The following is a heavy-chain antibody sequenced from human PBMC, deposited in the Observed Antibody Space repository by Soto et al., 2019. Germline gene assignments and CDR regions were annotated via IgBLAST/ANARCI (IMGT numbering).Heavy chain of an antibody. CDR2: INPSGGST. CDR3: TFSGTYGVY. D-gene: IGHD1-26*01. Sequence: ASVKVSCKASGYTFVNYYMHWVRQAPGQGLEWMGRINPSGGSTTYAQRFQGRVTMTRDTSTSTVYMELSSLGSEDTAVYYCTFSGTYGVYWGQGTLVTVSS. V-gene: IGHV1-46*03. CDR1: GYTFVNYY. J-gene: IGHJ4*02.